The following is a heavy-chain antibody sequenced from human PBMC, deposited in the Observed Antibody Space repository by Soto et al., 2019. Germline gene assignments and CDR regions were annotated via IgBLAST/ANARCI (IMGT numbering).Heavy chain of an antibody. V-gene: IGHV4-34*01. CDR3: ARVGIASRRLSLAGYNWFDP. J-gene: IGHJ5*02. D-gene: IGHD6-6*01. CDR1: GGSFSGYY. Sequence: QVQLQQWGAGLLKPSETLSLTCAVYGGSFSGYYWSWIRQPPGKGLEWIGEINHSGSTNYNPSLKIRVTISVDTSNNQFSMKLSSVTAADTAVYYCARVGIASRRLSLAGYNWFDPWGQGSLVTVSS. CDR2: INHSGST.